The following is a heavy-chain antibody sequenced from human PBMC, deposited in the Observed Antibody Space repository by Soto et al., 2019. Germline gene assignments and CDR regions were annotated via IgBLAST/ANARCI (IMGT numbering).Heavy chain of an antibody. CDR1: GYTFTGYY. CDR3: ARGGEIEYYDILTGPPPYYYYGMDV. V-gene: IGHV1-2*04. CDR2: INPNSGGT. J-gene: IGHJ6*02. Sequence: ASVKVSCKASGYTFTGYYMHWVRQAPGQGLEWMGWINPNSGGTNYAQKFQGWVTMTRDTSISTAYMELSRLRSDDTAVYYCARGGEIEYYDILTGPPPYYYYGMDVWGQGTTVTVSS. D-gene: IGHD3-9*01.